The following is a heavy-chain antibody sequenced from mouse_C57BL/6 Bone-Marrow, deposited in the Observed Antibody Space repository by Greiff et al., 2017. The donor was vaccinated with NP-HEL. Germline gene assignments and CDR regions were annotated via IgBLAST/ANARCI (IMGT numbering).Heavy chain of an antibody. D-gene: IGHD1-1*01. Sequence: VQLKESGPVLVKPGASVKMSCKASGYTFTDYYMNWVKQSHGKSLEWIGVINPYNGGTSYNQKFKGKATLTVDKSSSTAYMELNSLTSEDSAVYYCAEGHYYGSGGYFDVWGTGTTVTVSS. J-gene: IGHJ1*03. CDR1: GYTFTDYY. CDR3: AEGHYYGSGGYFDV. CDR2: INPYNGGT. V-gene: IGHV1-19*01.